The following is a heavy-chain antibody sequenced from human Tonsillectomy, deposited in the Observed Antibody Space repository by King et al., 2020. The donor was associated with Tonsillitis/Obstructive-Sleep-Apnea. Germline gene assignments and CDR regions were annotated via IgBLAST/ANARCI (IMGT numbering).Heavy chain of an antibody. CDR3: ARDECSSTRCYSADWDY. Sequence: QLVQSGADVKKPGASVKVSCKASGYTFTNYGITWVRQAPGQGLEWMGWISAYNGDTNYAQKLQGRVTMTTDTSTSTAYMELRSLRSDDTAVYYCARDECSSTRCYSADWDYWGQGTLVTVSS. D-gene: IGHD2-2*01. CDR2: ISAYNGDT. J-gene: IGHJ4*02. V-gene: IGHV1-18*01. CDR1: GYTFTNYG.